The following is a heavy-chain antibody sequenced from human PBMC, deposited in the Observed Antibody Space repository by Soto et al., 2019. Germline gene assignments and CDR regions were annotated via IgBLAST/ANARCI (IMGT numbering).Heavy chain of an antibody. V-gene: IGHV1-18*01. Sequence: ASVKVSCKASGYTFTSYGISWVRQAPGQGLEWMGWISAYNGNTNYAQKLQGRVTMTTDTSTSTAYMELRSLRSDDTAVYYCAREDCLYSSGWRHDAFDIWGPGTMVNV. CDR2: ISAYNGNT. CDR1: GYTFTSYG. J-gene: IGHJ3*02. CDR3: AREDCLYSSGWRHDAFDI. D-gene: IGHD6-19*01.